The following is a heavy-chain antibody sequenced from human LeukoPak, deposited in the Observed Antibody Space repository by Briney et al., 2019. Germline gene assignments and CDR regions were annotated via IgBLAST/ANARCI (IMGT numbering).Heavy chain of an antibody. V-gene: IGHV4-34*01. CDR3: ARTRGYSYGTYWYFDL. CDR2: INHSGST. Sequence: SETLSLTCAVYGGSFSGYYWSWIRQPPGKGLEWIGEINHSGSTNYNPSLKSRVTISVDTSKSQFSLKLSSVTAADTAVYYCARTRGYSYGTYWYFDLWGRGTLVTVSS. D-gene: IGHD5-18*01. J-gene: IGHJ2*01. CDR1: GGSFSGYY.